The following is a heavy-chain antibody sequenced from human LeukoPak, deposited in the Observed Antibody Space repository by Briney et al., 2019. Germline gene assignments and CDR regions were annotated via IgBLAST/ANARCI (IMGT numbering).Heavy chain of an antibody. CDR3: AREPGGPITSGWFSSRKDPEDY. J-gene: IGHJ4*02. D-gene: IGHD6-19*01. CDR1: GFTFSDYA. CDR2: ISGTGGTT. V-gene: IGHV3-23*01. Sequence: GGSLRLSCAASGFTFSDYAMSWVRQAPGKGLEWVSGISGTGGTTYYTDSVKGQFTISRDNSKNTLYLQMNSLRAEDTAVYYCAREPGGPITSGWFSSRKDPEDYWGQGTLVTVSS.